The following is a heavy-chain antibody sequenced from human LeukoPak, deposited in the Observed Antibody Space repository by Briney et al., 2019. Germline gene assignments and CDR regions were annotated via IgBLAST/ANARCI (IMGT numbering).Heavy chain of an antibody. J-gene: IGHJ5*02. CDR2: ISSGSSYI. Sequence: GGSLRLSCAASGFTFSRFSMTWVRQAPGEGLEWVSSISSGSSYIYYADSVKGRFTISRDNAKTSLYLQMNSLRAEDTAVYYCAREACDTGGYYWFDPWGQGTLVTVSS. CDR3: AREACDTGGYYWFDP. V-gene: IGHV3-21*01. CDR1: GFTFSRFS. D-gene: IGHD3-22*01.